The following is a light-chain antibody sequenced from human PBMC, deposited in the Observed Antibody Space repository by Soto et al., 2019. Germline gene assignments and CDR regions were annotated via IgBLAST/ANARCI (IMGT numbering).Light chain of an antibody. J-gene: IGLJ3*02. CDR2: RNN. Sequence: QSVLTQPASASGTPGQRVTISCSGSSSDVGSNFVYWYQQFPGPAAKLLIYRNNQRPSGVPDRCSGSKSGSSASLAISGLPSEDEADYYCAAWDASLSGWVFGGGTKLTVL. V-gene: IGLV1-47*01. CDR1: SSDVGSNF. CDR3: AAWDASLSGWV.